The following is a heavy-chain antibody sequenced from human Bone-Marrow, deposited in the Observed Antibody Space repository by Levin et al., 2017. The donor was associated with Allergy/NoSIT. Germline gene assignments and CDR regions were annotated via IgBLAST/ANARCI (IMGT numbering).Heavy chain of an antibody. CDR2: ISSSGNTI. Sequence: GESLKISCAASGLTFNHYYMSWIRQAPGKGLEWIAYISSSGNTIAYADSVRGRFTISRDNARKSLFLELNSLRAEDTAVYYCATDGYKSGCEHWGPGTLVTVFS. J-gene: IGHJ4*02. D-gene: IGHD6-19*01. V-gene: IGHV3-11*01. CDR1: GLTFNHYY. CDR3: ATDGYKSGCEH.